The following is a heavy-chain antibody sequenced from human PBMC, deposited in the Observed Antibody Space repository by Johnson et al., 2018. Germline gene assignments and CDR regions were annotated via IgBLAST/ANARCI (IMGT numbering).Heavy chain of an antibody. CDR3: ARVIHSSGWYSTPLDAFDI. V-gene: IGHV3-48*02. CDR1: GFTFSSYS. D-gene: IGHD6-19*01. CDR2: ISSSSSTI. Sequence: VQLVQSGGGLVQPGGSLRLSCAASGFTFSSYSMNWVRQAPGKGLEWVSYISSSSSTIYYADSVKGRFTISRDNAKNSLYLQMNSLRDEDTAVYYCARVIHSSGWYSTPLDAFDIWGQGTMVTVSS. J-gene: IGHJ3*02.